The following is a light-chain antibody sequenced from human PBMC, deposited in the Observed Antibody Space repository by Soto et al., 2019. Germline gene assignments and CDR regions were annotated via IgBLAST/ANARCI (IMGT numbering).Light chain of an antibody. CDR2: DAS. CDR3: QQYNSYWT. J-gene: IGKJ1*01. CDR1: QSISNY. V-gene: IGKV1-5*01. Sequence: DIQMTQSPSTLSASVRDRVTITCRASQSISNYLAWYQHKPGKAPKLLIYDASNLESGVPSRFSGSGSGTEFTLTINSLQPDDFATYYCQQYNSYWTFGQGTKVDI.